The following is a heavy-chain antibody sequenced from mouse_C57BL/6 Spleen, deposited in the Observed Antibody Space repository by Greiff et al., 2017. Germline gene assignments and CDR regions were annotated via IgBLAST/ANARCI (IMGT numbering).Heavy chain of an antibody. V-gene: IGHV1-4*01. J-gene: IGHJ2*01. Sequence: VQLQQSGAELARPGASVKMSCTASGYTFTSYTLHWVKQRPGQGLEWIGYINPRIGYTTYNQKFKDKATLTADKSSSTAYMQLSSLTSEDSAVYYCARGGTVVRLEYWGQGTTLTVSS. D-gene: IGHD1-1*01. CDR1: GYTFTSYT. CDR3: ARGGTVVRLEY. CDR2: INPRIGYT.